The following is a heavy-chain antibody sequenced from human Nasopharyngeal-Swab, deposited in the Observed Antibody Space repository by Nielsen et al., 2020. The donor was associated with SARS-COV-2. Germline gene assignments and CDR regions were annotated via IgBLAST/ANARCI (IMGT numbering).Heavy chain of an antibody. CDR1: GSTFSSYW. V-gene: IGHV3-7*01. D-gene: IGHD3-16*02. CDR3: ARDDYVWGSYRYTTYFDY. CDR2: IKQDGSEK. J-gene: IGHJ4*02. Sequence: GESLKISCAASGSTFSSYWMSWVRQAPGKGLEWVANIKQDGSEKYYVDSVKGRFTISRDNAKNSLYLQMNSLRAEDTAVYYCARDDYVWGSYRYTTYFDYWGQGTLVTVSS.